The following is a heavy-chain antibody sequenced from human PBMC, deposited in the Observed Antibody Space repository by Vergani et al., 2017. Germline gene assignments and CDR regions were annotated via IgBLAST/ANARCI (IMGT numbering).Heavy chain of an antibody. CDR1: GFTFSSYS. D-gene: IGHD3-3*01. V-gene: IGHV3-21*01. J-gene: IGHJ4*02. Sequence: EVQLVESGGGLVKTGGSLRLSCAASGFTFSSYSMNWVRQAPGKGLEWVSSISSSSSYIYYADSVNGRFTISRDNAKNSLYLQMNSLRAEDTAVYYCARARDYDFWSGYFNTGAYFDYWGQGTLGTVSS. CDR3: ARARDYDFWSGYFNTGAYFDY. CDR2: ISSSSSYI.